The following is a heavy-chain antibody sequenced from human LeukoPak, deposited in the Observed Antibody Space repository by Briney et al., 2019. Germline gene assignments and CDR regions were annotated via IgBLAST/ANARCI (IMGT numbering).Heavy chain of an antibody. CDR3: ARRYDYVWGSYRYSPGAFDI. J-gene: IGHJ3*02. CDR2: IIPIFGTA. Sequence: SVKVSCKASGGTFSSYAISWVRQAPGQGLEWMGGIIPIFGTANYAQKFQGRVTITGDESTTTAYMDLSSLRSEDTALYYCARRYDYVWGSYRYSPGAFDIWGQGTMVTV. D-gene: IGHD3-16*02. V-gene: IGHV1-69*13. CDR1: GGTFSSYA.